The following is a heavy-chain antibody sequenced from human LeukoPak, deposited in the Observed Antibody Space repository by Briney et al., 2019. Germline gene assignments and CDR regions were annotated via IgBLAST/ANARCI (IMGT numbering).Heavy chain of an antibody. CDR2: IYYSGST. CDR1: GGSISSSSYY. D-gene: IGHD3-9*01. CDR3: ASETGFRPKNWFDP. V-gene: IGHV4-39*01. Sequence: PSETLSLTCTVSGGSISSSSYYWGWIRRPSGKGLEWIGSIYYSGSTYYNPSLKSRVTISVDTSKNQFSLKLSSVTAADTAVYCCASETGFRPKNWFDPWGQGTLVTVSS. J-gene: IGHJ5*02.